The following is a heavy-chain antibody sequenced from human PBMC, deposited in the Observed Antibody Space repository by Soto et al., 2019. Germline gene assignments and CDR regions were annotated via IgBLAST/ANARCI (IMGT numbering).Heavy chain of an antibody. CDR3: AKVISKTVTGKGDFDT. CDR2: IKQDGNEK. CDR1: GFTFSDYW. D-gene: IGHD6-19*01. Sequence: GRSLRLSCAVSGFTFSDYWMIWVRQAPGKGLEWVADIKQDGNEKYYVDSVKGRFTISRDNAKNSLYLQMNSLRAEDTAVYYCAKVISKTVTGKGDFDTLGQATTITV. J-gene: IGHJ3*02. V-gene: IGHV3-7*03.